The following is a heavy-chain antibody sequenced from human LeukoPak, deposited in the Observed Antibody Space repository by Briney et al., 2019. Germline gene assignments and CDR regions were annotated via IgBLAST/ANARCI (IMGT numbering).Heavy chain of an antibody. J-gene: IGHJ5*02. D-gene: IGHD3-22*01. V-gene: IGHV1-8*03. CDR3: ARGEADSSGYPPFGP. Sequence: ASVKVSCKASGYTFTSYGISWVRQAPGQGLEWMGWMNPNSGNTGYAQNFQGRVTITRDTSISTAYMELSSLRSEDTAMYYCARGEADSSGYPPFGPWGQGTLVTVSS. CDR2: MNPNSGNT. CDR1: GYTFTSYG.